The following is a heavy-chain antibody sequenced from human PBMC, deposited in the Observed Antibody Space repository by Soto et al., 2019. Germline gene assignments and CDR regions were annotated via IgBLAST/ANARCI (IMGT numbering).Heavy chain of an antibody. J-gene: IGHJ4*02. CDR2: ISYDGSNK. V-gene: IGHV3-30-3*01. CDR1: GFTFSSYA. D-gene: IGHD2-15*01. Sequence: TGGSLRLSCAAPGFTFSSYAMHWVRPAPGKGLEWVAVISYDGSNKYYADSVKGRFTISRDNSKNTLYLQMNSLRAEDTAVYYCARGRYRDLTVVTPYYFDYWGQGTLVTVSS. CDR3: ARGRYRDLTVVTPYYFDY.